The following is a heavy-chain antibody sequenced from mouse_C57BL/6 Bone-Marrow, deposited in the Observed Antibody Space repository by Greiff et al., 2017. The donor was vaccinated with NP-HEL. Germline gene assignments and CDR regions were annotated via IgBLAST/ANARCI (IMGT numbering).Heavy chain of an antibody. J-gene: IGHJ4*01. CDR2: IHPNSGST. CDR3: ARQDYGKGGMDY. V-gene: IGHV1-64*01. CDR1: GYTFTSYW. Sequence: VQLQQPGAELVKPGASVKLSCKASGYTFTSYWMHWVKQRPGQGLEWIGMIHPNSGSTNYNEKFKSKATLTVDKSSSTAYMQLSSLTSEDSAGDCCARQDYGKGGMDYWGQGTSVTVSA. D-gene: IGHD2-1*01.